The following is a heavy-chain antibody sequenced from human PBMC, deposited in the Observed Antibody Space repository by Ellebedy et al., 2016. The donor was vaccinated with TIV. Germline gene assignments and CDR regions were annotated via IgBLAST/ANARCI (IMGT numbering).Heavy chain of an antibody. Sequence: SETLSLXXTVSGGSISHSYWNWVRQSPGKGLEWIGYIYYSGASDSNPSLKSRVTISVDTSKMQFSLNLTSVTAADTAVYYCARATGPIEPFYDWGQGTLVTVSS. CDR3: ARATGPIEPFYD. D-gene: IGHD3-9*01. CDR1: GGSISHSY. CDR2: IYYSGAS. V-gene: IGHV4-59*01. J-gene: IGHJ4*02.